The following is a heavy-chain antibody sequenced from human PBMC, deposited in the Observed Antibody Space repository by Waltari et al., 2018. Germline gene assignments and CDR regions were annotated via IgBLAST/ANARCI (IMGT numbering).Heavy chain of an antibody. J-gene: IGHJ4*02. CDR1: GYTFTNYG. Sequence: QVQLVQSGAELQKPGASVRVSCKASGYTFTNYGIPWVRQVPGQGLGWMGWISAYNGNTNYAQKLRGRVTVTTDTSTSTAYMELRNLRSDDTAVYYCARDTNSATHCFDYWGQGTLVTVSS. D-gene: IGHD2-2*01. V-gene: IGHV1-18*01. CDR2: ISAYNGNT. CDR3: ARDTNSATHCFDY.